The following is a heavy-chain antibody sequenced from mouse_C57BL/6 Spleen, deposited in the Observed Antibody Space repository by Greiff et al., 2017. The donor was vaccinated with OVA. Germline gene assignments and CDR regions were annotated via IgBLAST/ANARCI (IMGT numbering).Heavy chain of an antibody. CDR1: GYTFTSYW. CDR2: IDPSDSET. D-gene: IGHD2-3*01. CDR3: ARGGYYDYYAMDY. J-gene: IGHJ4*01. Sequence: VQLQQPGAELVRPGSSVKLSCKASGYTFTSYWMHWVKQRPIQGLEWIGNIDPSDSETHYNQKFKDKATLTVDKSSSTAYMQLSSLTSEDSAVYYCARGGYYDYYAMDYWGQGTSVTVSS. V-gene: IGHV1-52*01.